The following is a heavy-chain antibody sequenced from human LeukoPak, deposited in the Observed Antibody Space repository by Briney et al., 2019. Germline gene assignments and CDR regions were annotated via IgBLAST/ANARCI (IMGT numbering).Heavy chain of an antibody. CDR1: GYTFTNYG. D-gene: IGHD3-22*01. J-gene: IGHJ4*02. Sequence: ASVKVSCKSSGYTFTNYGISWVRQAPGQGLEWMGWISAYNGNTNYAQKLQGRVTMTTDTSTSTAYMELRSLRSDDTAVYYCARDFVAYYYDSSGLAESGGEVYYFDYWGQGTLVTVSS. CDR3: ARDFVAYYYDSSGLAESGGEVYYFDY. V-gene: IGHV1-18*01. CDR2: ISAYNGNT.